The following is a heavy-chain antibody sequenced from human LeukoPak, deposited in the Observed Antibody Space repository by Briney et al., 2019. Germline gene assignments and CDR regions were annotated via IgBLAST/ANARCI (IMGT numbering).Heavy chain of an antibody. D-gene: IGHD4-23*01. J-gene: IGHJ6*02. V-gene: IGHV4-59*01. CDR2: IYYSGST. Sequence: PSETLSLTCTVSGGSLSSYYWSWIRRPPGKGLEWIGYIYYSGSTNYNPSLKSRVAISVDTSKNQFSLKLSSVTAADTAVYYCARDPNYGGNPYYYYGMDVWGQGTTVTVSS. CDR1: GGSLSSYY. CDR3: ARDPNYGGNPYYYYGMDV.